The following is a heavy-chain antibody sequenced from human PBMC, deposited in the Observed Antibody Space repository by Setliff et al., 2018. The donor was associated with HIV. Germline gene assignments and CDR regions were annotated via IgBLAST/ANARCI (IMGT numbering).Heavy chain of an antibody. J-gene: IGHJ3*02. V-gene: IGHV3-30*04. CDR2: ISYDGSNK. D-gene: IGHD3-10*01. CDR1: GFTFSSYA. Sequence: SLRLSCAASGFTFSSYAMHWVRQAPGKGLEWVAVISYDGSNKYYADSVKGRFTISRDNSKNTLYLQMNSLRAEDTAVYYCARDKDMVGVFDIWGQGTMVTVSS. CDR3: ARDKDMVGVFDI.